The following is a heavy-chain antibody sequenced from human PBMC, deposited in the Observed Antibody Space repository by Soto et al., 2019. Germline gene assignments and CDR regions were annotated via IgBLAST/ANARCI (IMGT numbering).Heavy chain of an antibody. Sequence: EVQLVESGGGLVKPGGSLRLSCAASGFTFSTYSMNWVRQAPGKGLEWVSSIGSSTSYIYYADSVKGRFTISRDNANNSLYLQMNSLRAEDTAVYYCVSPSDTARTPGFDYWGRGTLVTVSS. J-gene: IGHJ4*02. CDR3: VSPSDTARTPGFDY. V-gene: IGHV3-21*01. D-gene: IGHD5-18*01. CDR1: GFTFSTYS. CDR2: IGSSTSYI.